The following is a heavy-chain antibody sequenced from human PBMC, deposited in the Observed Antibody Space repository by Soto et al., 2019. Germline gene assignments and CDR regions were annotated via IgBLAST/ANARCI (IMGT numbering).Heavy chain of an antibody. CDR1: GYTFTSYG. D-gene: IGHD6-13*01. V-gene: IGHV1-18*04. CDR2: ISAYNGNT. J-gene: IGHJ6*02. CDR3: ARDVPLEYSSSWRNYYYGMDV. Sequence: QVQLVQSGAEVKKPGASVKVSCKASGYTFTSYGISWVRQAPGQVLEWMGWISAYNGNTNYAQKLQGRVTMTTDTSRSTADVELRSLRSDDTAVYYCARDVPLEYSSSWRNYYYGMDVWGQGTTVTVSS.